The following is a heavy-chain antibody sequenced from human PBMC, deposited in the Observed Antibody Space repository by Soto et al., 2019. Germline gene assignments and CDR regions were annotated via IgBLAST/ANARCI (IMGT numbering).Heavy chain of an antibody. J-gene: IGHJ4*02. CDR2: NYNSGTT. CDR1: GVTISTYY. V-gene: IGHV4-59*01. CDR3: VREASIGDGHAIDH. Sequence: SETLSLTCAVSGVTISTYYWSWIRQPPGKGLEWIGYNYNSGTTNYNPSLKSRVTISVDTSKNQFSLPLTSVTAADTAIYYCVREASIGDGHAIDHWGQGTLVTVSS.